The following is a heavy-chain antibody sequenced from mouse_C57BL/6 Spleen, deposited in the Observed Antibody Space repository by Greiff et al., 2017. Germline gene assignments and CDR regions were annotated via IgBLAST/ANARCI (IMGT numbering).Heavy chain of an antibody. V-gene: IGHV1-54*01. CDR2: INPGSGGT. D-gene: IGHD2-5*01. CDR1: GYAFTNYL. Sequence: QVQLQQSGAELVRPGTSVKVSCKASGYAFTNYLIEWVKQRPGQGLEWIGVINPGSGGTNYNEKFKGKATLTADKSSSAAYMQLSSLTSEDSAVYCCARWDSNLMYYAMDYWGQGTSVTVS. CDR3: ARWDSNLMYYAMDY. J-gene: IGHJ4*01.